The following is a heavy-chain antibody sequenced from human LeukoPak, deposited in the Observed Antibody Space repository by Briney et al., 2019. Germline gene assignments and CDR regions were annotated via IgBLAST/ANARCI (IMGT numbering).Heavy chain of an antibody. CDR2: ISSSSSYI. Sequence: GGSLRLSCAASGFTFSSYSVNWVRQAPGKGLEWVSSISSSSSYIYYADSVKGRFTISRDNAKNSLYLQMNSLRAEDTAVYYCARDFTPGTMDYWGQGTLVTVSS. CDR1: GFTFSSYS. V-gene: IGHV3-21*01. CDR3: ARDFTPGTMDY. D-gene: IGHD2-15*01. J-gene: IGHJ4*02.